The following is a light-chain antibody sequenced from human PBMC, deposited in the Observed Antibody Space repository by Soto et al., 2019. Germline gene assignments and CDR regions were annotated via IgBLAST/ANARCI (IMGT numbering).Light chain of an antibody. CDR3: QQYGSSPLT. CDR1: QSVSSY. Sequence: EIGVTQSAATLSLSPGARATLSCRASQSVSSYLAWYQQKPGQAPRLLIYGASSRATGIPDRFSGSGSETEFTLTISSLQSEDYAVYYCQQYGSSPLTFGGGTKVDIK. J-gene: IGKJ4*01. CDR2: GAS. V-gene: IGKV3-20*01.